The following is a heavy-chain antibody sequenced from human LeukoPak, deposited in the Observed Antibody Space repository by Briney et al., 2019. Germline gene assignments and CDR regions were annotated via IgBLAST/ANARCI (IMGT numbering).Heavy chain of an antibody. V-gene: IGHV1-46*01. D-gene: IGHD2-2*01. CDR2: INPSGGST. J-gene: IGHJ4*02. CDR3: ARLASVVVPAYYFDY. CDR1: GYTFTSYY. Sequence: ASVKVSCKASGYTFTSYYMHWVRQAPGQGLEWMGIINPSGGSTSYAQKFQGRVTMTRDTSTSTVYMELSSLRSEDTAVYYCARLASVVVPAYYFDYWGQGTLVTVSS.